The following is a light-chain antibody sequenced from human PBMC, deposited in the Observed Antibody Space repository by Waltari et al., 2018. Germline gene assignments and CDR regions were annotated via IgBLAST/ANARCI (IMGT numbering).Light chain of an antibody. CDR2: GDD. V-gene: IGLV1-44*01. CDR1: GPNIGSNT. CDR3: ASWDDFLNGLV. J-gene: IGLJ1*01. Sequence: QSVLTQPPSASETPGQRLTIPCSGSGPNIGSNTVSWYRQFPGTAPSLVMFGDDQRPSGVPGRFAGSKSGTSASLAISGLQPEDEADYYCASWDDFLNGLVFGSGTKVTVL.